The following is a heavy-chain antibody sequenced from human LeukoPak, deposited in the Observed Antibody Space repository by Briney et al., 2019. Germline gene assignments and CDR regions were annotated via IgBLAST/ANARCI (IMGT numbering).Heavy chain of an antibody. V-gene: IGHV3-23*01. CDR3: AKGSSAGRPYYFDY. J-gene: IGHJ4*02. Sequence: PGGSLRLSCAASGFTFSSYTMSWVRQAPGKGLEWVSAISHTSEYTYHADSVKGRFTISRDNSKNTLYLQMNSLRAEDTAMYYCAKGSSAGRPYYFDYWGQGTLVTVSS. CDR2: ISHTSEYT. D-gene: IGHD3-10*01. CDR1: GFTFSSYT.